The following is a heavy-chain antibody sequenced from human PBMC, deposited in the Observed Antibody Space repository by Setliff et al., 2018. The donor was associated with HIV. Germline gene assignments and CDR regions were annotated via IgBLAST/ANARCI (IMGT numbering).Heavy chain of an antibody. CDR3: ARHSGSGYYLIDP. Sequence: SETLSLTCAVSGYSISSGYYWGWIRQPPGKGLEWIGSIYHSGSTYYNPSLKSRVTISVDTSQNQFSLRLSSVTAADTAVYYCARHSGSGYYLIDPWGQGTLVTVSS. CDR1: GYSISSGYY. D-gene: IGHD3-22*01. J-gene: IGHJ5*02. CDR2: IYHSGST. V-gene: IGHV4-38-2*01.